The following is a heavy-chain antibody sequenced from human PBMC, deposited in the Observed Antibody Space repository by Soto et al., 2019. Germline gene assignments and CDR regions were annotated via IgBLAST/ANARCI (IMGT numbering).Heavy chain of an antibody. Sequence: SETLSLTCTVSGGSISGSSYYWGWIRQPPGKGLEWIGSIYYSGGTYYNPSLKSRVTLSVDTSKNQFSLKLSWVTAADTAVYYCASLSGSDVKYYFDYWGQGTLVTVSS. CDR3: ASLSGSDVKYYFDY. V-gene: IGHV4-39*01. CDR1: GGSISGSSYY. J-gene: IGHJ4*02. CDR2: IYYSGGT. D-gene: IGHD5-12*01.